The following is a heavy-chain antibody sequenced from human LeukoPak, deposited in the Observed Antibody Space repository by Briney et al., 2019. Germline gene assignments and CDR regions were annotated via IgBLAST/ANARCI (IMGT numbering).Heavy chain of an antibody. CDR1: GFTFSSYG. CDR2: IRYDGSNK. D-gene: IGHD1-26*01. CDR3: AKDLAGVVGAPLDFDY. J-gene: IGHJ4*02. V-gene: IGHV3-30*02. Sequence: PGGSLRLSCAASGFTFSSYGMHWVRQAPGKGLEWVAFIRYDGSNKYYADSVKGRFTISRDNSKNTLYLQMNSLRAEDTAVYYCAKDLAGVVGAPLDFDYWGQGTLVTVSS.